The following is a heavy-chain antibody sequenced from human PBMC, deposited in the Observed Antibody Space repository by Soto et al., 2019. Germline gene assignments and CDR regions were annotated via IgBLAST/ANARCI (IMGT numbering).Heavy chain of an antibody. J-gene: IGHJ4*02. D-gene: IGHD3-16*01. CDR2: ISYDGSNK. V-gene: IGHV3-30*18. CDR1: GFTFSSYG. Sequence: GGSLRLSXAASGFTFSSYGMHWVRQAPGKGLEWVAVISYDGSNKYYADSVKGRFTISRDNSKNTLYLQMNSLRAEDTAVYYCPKDHGPGIAGGLSSFDYWGQGTLVTVSS. CDR3: PKDHGPGIAGGLSSFDY.